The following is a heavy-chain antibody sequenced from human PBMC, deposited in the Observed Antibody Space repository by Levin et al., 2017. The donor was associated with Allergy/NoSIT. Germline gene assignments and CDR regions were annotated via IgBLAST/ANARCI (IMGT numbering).Heavy chain of an antibody. CDR3: ASVAGYSYGYCFDY. D-gene: IGHD5-18*01. CDR2: IYLSGST. V-gene: IGHV4-30-2*01. J-gene: IGHJ4*02. CDR1: GGSISSGGYS. Sequence: KPGGSLRLSCAVSGGSISSGGYSWSWIRQPPGKGLEWIGNIYLSGSTNDNPSLKSPFTMSIARSKNQFSLKLSYVTAAATAAYYCASVAGYSYGYCFDYWGPGTLVTVSS.